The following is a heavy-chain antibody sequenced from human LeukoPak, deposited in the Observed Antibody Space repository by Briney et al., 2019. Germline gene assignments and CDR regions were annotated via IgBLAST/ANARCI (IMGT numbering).Heavy chain of an antibody. Sequence: QPGGSLRLSCAASGFIFGEYAMHWVRQAPGKGLEWVTGISWNSGDIGYADSVKGRLTISRDNAKNSLYLQLNSLRPEAPAFYHCVQGVVRRALYFDYWGQGNLVTVSS. D-gene: IGHD3-10*01. CDR3: VQGVVRRALYFDY. CDR1: GFIFGEYA. V-gene: IGHV3-9*01. J-gene: IGHJ4*02. CDR2: ISWNSGDI.